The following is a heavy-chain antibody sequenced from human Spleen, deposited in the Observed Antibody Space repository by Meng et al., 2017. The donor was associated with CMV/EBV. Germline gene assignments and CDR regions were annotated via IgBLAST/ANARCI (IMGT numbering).Heavy chain of an antibody. CDR2: INHSGST. J-gene: IGHJ4*02. V-gene: IGHV4-34*01. CDR1: GGSFSGYY. D-gene: IGHD3-22*01. CDR3: ARGPHYYDSSGPYDY. Sequence: QVQLQQWGAGLLKPSETLSLTCAVYGGSFSGYYWSWIRQPPGKGLEWIGEINHSGSTNYNPSLKSRVTISVDTSKNQFSLKLSSVTAADTAVYYCARGPHYYDSSGPYDYWGQGTLVNVSS.